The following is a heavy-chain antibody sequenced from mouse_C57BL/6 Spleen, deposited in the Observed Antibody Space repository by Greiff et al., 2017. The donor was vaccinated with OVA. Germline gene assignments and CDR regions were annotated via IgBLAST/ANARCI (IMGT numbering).Heavy chain of an antibody. Sequence: QVQLQQSGAELVKPGASVKISCKASGYAFSSYWMNWVKQRPGKGLEWIGQIYPGNGDTNYNGKFKGKATLTADKSSSTAYMQLSSLTSEDSAVYFCASSITPVVAYYFDYWGQGTTLTVSS. CDR1: GYAFSSYW. V-gene: IGHV1-80*01. CDR2: IYPGNGDT. CDR3: ASSITPVVAYYFDY. D-gene: IGHD1-1*01. J-gene: IGHJ2*01.